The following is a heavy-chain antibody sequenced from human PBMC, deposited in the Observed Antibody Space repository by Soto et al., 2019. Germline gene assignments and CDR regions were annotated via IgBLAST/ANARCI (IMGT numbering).Heavy chain of an antibody. D-gene: IGHD3-22*01. Sequence: PGGSLRLSCAASGFTFSSYSMNWVRQAPGKGLEWVSYISSSSSTIYYADSVKGRFTVSRDSSKETLYLQMNSLRAEDTALYYCAKDKELKTYYYDSSGTGAFDSWGQGTMVTVSS. J-gene: IGHJ3*02. CDR1: GFTFSSYS. CDR2: ISSSSSTI. V-gene: IGHV3-48*01. CDR3: AKDKELKTYYYDSSGTGAFDS.